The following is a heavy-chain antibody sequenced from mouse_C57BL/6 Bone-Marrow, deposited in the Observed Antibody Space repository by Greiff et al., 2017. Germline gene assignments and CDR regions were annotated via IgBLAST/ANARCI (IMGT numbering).Heavy chain of an antibody. Sequence: VQLQQPGAELVKPGASVKMSCKASGYTFTSYWITWVKQRPGQGLEWIGDIYPTSGRTNYKEKFKSKAILTVDTSSNTAYMQLSRLTSEDSAVFFCERSGPLGRGFDYWGQGTTLTVSS. CDR2: IYPTSGRT. CDR3: ERSGPLGRGFDY. CDR1: GYTFTSYW. V-gene: IGHV1-55*01. D-gene: IGHD4-1*01. J-gene: IGHJ2*01.